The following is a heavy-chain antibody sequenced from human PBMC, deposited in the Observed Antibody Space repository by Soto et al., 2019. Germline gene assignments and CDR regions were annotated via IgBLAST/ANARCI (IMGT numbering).Heavy chain of an antibody. CDR2: ISYDGSNK. J-gene: IGHJ4*02. V-gene: IGHV3-30-3*01. Sequence: GGSLSISCAASGFTFSSYAMHWIRQAPGKGLEWVAVISYDGSNKYYADSVKGRFTISRDNSKNTLYLQMNSLRAEDTAVYYCARGPSSLTRFDYWGQGTLVTVSS. D-gene: IGHD2-2*01. CDR1: GFTFSSYA. CDR3: ARGPSSLTRFDY.